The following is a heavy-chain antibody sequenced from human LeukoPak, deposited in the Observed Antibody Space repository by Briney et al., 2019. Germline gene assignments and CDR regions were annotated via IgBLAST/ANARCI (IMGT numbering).Heavy chain of an antibody. CDR3: ARTVEGHFDF. Sequence: GGSLRLSCVASAFTFKTYTLNWVRQTPGKGLEWVSYISTAGNLINYADSVRSRFTISRDNAKNSLYLYMSSLTPEDTAVYYCARTVEGHFDFRGQGTLVTVSS. D-gene: IGHD5-24*01. CDR2: ISTAGNLI. V-gene: IGHV3-21*01. J-gene: IGHJ4*02. CDR1: AFTFKTYT.